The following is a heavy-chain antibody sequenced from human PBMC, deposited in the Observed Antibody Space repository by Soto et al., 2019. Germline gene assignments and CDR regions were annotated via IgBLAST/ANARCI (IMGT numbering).Heavy chain of an antibody. Sequence: QVQLVESGGGVVQPGRSLRLSCAASGFTFSSYGMHWVRQAPGKGLEWVAVISYDGSNKYYADSVKGRFTISRDNSKNRLYLQMNSLRAEDTAVYYCAKDGDDERGYWGQGTLVTVSS. D-gene: IGHD7-27*01. V-gene: IGHV3-30*18. CDR2: ISYDGSNK. CDR1: GFTFSSYG. CDR3: AKDGDDERGY. J-gene: IGHJ4*02.